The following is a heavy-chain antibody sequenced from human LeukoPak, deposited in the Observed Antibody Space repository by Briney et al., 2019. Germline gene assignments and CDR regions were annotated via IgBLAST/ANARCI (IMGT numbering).Heavy chain of an antibody. V-gene: IGHV3-53*01. CDR2: TYTDVNT. CDR1: GFTVSCSY. J-gene: IGHJ3*02. CDR3: ARKNDLFNAAFDI. Sequence: GVSLRLSCAASGFTVSCSYMSWVRQAPGKGLEWVSITYTDVNTNYADSVKGRFTISRDNSQNTLSLQMSSLRAEDTAVYYCARKNDLFNAAFDIWGQGTVVTVSS. D-gene: IGHD1-1*01.